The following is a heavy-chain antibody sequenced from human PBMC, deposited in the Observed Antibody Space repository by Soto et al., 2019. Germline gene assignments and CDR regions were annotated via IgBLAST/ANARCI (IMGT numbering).Heavy chain of an antibody. CDR3: AKDREPGIAVAGPWFDP. CDR2: ILYDGSNK. CDR1: GFTFSSYG. Sequence: PGGSLRLSCAASGFTFSSYGMHWVRQAPGKGLEWVAVILYDGSNKYYADSVKGRFTISRDNSKNTLYLQMNSLRAEDTAVYYCAKDREPGIAVAGPWFDPWGQGTLVTVSS. V-gene: IGHV3-30*18. J-gene: IGHJ5*02. D-gene: IGHD6-19*01.